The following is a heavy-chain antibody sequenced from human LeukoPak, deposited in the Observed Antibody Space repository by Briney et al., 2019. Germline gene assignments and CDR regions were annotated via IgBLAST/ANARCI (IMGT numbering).Heavy chain of an antibody. Sequence: PSETLSLTCTVSGGSISSGTYYWAWIRQSPGKGLEWIGSIYNSASTYYNPSFKGRVTLSVDTSRNQFSLNVRSVTAADTGMYYCATNKTMMTTAGLFDPWGQGTLVIVSS. CDR3: ATNKTMMTTAGLFDP. D-gene: IGHD4-17*01. CDR1: GGSISSGTYY. CDR2: IYNSAST. J-gene: IGHJ5*02. V-gene: IGHV4-39*01.